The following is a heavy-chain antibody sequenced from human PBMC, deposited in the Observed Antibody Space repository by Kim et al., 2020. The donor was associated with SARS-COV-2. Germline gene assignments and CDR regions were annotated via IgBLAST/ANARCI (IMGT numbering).Heavy chain of an antibody. Sequence: YAESVKGRFTISRDTSKNTLDLQMNSLRAEDTAVYYCARDPQDGYGHFDLWGQGTLVTVSS. J-gene: IGHJ4*02. D-gene: IGHD1-1*01. V-gene: IGHV3-53*01. CDR3: ARDPQDGYGHFDL.